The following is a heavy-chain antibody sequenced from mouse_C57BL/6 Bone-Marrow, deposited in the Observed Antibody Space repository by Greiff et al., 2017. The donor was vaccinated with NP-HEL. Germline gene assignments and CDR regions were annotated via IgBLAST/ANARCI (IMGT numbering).Heavy chain of an antibody. J-gene: IGHJ4*01. D-gene: IGHD1-2*01. CDR2: IYPGSGST. CDR1: GYTFTSYW. Sequence: VKLQQPGAELVKPGASVKMSCKASGYTFTSYWITWVKQRPGQGLEWIGDIYPGSGSTNYNEKFKSKATLTVDTSSSTAYMQLSSLTSEDSAVYYCASPPTTAYAMDYWGQGTSVTVSS. V-gene: IGHV1-55*01. CDR3: ASPPTTAYAMDY.